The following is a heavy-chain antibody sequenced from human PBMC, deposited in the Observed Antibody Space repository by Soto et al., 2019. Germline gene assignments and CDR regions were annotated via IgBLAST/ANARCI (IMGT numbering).Heavy chain of an antibody. J-gene: IGHJ6*02. D-gene: IGHD2-2*01. CDR2: ISAYNGNT. Sequence: GASVKVSCKASGYTFTSYGISWVRQAPGQGLEWMGWISAYNGNTNYAQKLQGRVTMTTDTSTSTAYMELRSLRSDDTAVYYCARDFPAAIRRNPLDYYYGMDVWGQGTTVTVSS. V-gene: IGHV1-18*01. CDR1: GYTFTSYG. CDR3: ARDFPAAIRRNPLDYYYGMDV.